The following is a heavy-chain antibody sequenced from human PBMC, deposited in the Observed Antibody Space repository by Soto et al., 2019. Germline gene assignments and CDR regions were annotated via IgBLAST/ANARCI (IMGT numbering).Heavy chain of an antibody. CDR1: GGTLSSYA. CDR3: ATEEDYSRDGDYYYGMDV. Sequence: GASVKVSCKASGGTLSSYAISWVRQAPGQGLEWMGGIIPIFGTANYAQKFQGRVTITADESTSTAYMELSSLRSEDTAVYYCATEEDYSRDGDYYYGMDVWGQGTTVTVSS. J-gene: IGHJ6*02. D-gene: IGHD4-4*01. V-gene: IGHV1-69*13. CDR2: IIPIFGTA.